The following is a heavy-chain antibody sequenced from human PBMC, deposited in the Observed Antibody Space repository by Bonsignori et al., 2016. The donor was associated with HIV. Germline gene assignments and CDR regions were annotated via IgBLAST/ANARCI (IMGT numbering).Heavy chain of an antibody. Sequence: GGSLRLSCAASGFTFSSYEMNWVRQAPGKGLEWVSYISSSGSTIYYADSVKGRFTISRDNAKNSLYLQMNSLRAEDTAVYYCASLGFGEDRDAFDIWGQGTMVTVSS. CDR3: ASLGFGEDRDAFDI. J-gene: IGHJ3*02. CDR1: GFTFSSYE. V-gene: IGHV3-48*03. CDR2: ISSSGSTI. D-gene: IGHD3-10*01.